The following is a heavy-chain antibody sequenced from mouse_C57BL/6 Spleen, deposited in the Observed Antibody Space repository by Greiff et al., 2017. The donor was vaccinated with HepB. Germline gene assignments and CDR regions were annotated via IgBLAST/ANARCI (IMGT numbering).Heavy chain of an antibody. CDR1: GYTFTSYW. V-gene: IGHV1-52*01. D-gene: IGHD1-1*01. CDR3: ARSYYYGSSSYAMDY. CDR2: IDPSDSET. J-gene: IGHJ4*01. Sequence: QVQLKQPGAELVRPGSSVKLSCKASGYTFTSYWIHWVKQRPIQGLEWIGNIDPSDSETHYNQKFKDKATLTVDKSSSTAYMQLSSLTSEDSAVYYCARSYYYGSSSYAMDYWGQGTSVTVSS.